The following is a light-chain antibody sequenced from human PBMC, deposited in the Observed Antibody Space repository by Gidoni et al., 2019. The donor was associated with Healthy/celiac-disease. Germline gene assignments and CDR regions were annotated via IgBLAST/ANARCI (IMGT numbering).Light chain of an antibody. CDR1: QSVSSIY. CDR2: GVS. CDR3: QQYGSSPYS. V-gene: IGKV3-20*01. Sequence: EIVLTQSPGTLSLSPGERATLSCLASQSVSSIYLAWYQQKPGQAPRLLIYGVSSRATGIPDRFSGSGSGTDFTLTISRLEPEDFAVYYCQQYGSSPYSFGQGTKLEIK. J-gene: IGKJ2*03.